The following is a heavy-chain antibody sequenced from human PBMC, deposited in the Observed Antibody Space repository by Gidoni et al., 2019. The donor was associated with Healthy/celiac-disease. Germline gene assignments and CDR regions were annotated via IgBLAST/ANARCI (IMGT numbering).Heavy chain of an antibody. J-gene: IGHJ3*02. CDR2: IRYDGINK. V-gene: IGHV3-33*01. CDR3: ARGTRTIFGVVTGVAFDI. D-gene: IGHD3-3*01. Sequence: QVQRVESGGGVVQPGRSLRLSCAAYGFTVSSYGMHWVRQAPGKGLAWVAVIRYDGINKYYADSVKGRFTISRDNSKNTLYLQMNSLRAEDTAVYYCARGTRTIFGVVTGVAFDIWGQGTMVTVSS. CDR1: GFTVSSYG.